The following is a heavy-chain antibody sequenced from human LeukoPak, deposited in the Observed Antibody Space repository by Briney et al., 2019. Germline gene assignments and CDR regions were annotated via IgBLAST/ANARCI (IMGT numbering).Heavy chain of an antibody. J-gene: IGHJ4*02. Sequence: PSETLSLTCAVYGGSFSGYYWSWIRQPPGKGLEWIGEINHSGSTNYNPSLESRVTISADTSKSQVSLKMTSVTAADTAVYYCARHASSPGAMKNWGQGVLVIASS. CDR2: INHSGST. CDR3: ARHASSPGAMKN. V-gene: IGHV4-34*01. CDR1: GGSFSGYY. D-gene: IGHD6-6*01.